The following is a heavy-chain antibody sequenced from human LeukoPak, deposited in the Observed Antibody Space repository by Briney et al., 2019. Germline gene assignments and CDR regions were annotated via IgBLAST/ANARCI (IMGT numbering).Heavy chain of an antibody. CDR1: GFTFSSYG. V-gene: IGHV3-30*18. J-gene: IGHJ1*01. D-gene: IGHD5-18*01. CDR2: ISYDGSNK. Sequence: PGRSLTLSSAASGFTFSSYGMHWVRQAPGKGLEWVAVISYDGSNKYYADSVKGRFTISRDNSKNTLYLQMNSLRAEDTAVYYCAEDRYSYAFEYFQHWGQGTLVTVSS. CDR3: AEDRYSYAFEYFQH.